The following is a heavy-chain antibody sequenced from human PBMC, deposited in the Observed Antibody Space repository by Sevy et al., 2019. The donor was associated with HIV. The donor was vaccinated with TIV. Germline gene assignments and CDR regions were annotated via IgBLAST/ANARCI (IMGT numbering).Heavy chain of an antibody. CDR3: ARDSARVIVPTAGFDS. CDR2: IWYDGRTK. CDR1: GFTFRSFS. Sequence: GGSLRLSCSASGFTFRSFSMHWVRQAPGKGVEWVAAIWYDGRTKQYADSVKGRFTISRDNSKSMLNLEMNSLRAEDTALYFCARDSARVIVPTAGFDSWGQGTVVTVSS. D-gene: IGHD1-1*01. J-gene: IGHJ5*01. V-gene: IGHV3-33*01.